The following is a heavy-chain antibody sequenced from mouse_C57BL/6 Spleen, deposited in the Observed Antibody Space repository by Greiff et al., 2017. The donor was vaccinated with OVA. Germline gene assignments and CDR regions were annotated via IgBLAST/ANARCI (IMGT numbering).Heavy chain of an antibody. D-gene: IGHD1-1*01. CDR2: INPSNGGT. CDR1: GYTFTSYW. V-gene: IGHV1-53*01. J-gene: IGHJ4*01. CDR3: ARGEFITTVVDAMDY. Sequence: QVQLKQPGTELVKPGASVKLSCKASGYTFTSYWMHWVKQRPGQGLEWIGNINPSNGGTNYNEKFKSKATLTVDKSSSTAYMQLSSLTSEDSAVYYCARGEFITTVVDAMDYWGQGTSVTVSS.